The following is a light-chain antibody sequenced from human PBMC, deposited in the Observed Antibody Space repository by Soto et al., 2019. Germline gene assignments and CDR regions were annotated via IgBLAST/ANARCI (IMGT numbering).Light chain of an antibody. J-gene: IGKJ1*01. CDR1: QSVGSS. Sequence: EIVLTQSPGTLSLSPGERATLSCRASQSVGSSLIWYQQKPGQAPRLLFYGASNRATAIPDRFSGSGFGTDFTLTITRLEPEDFAVYYCQQYGDSPQTFGPGTKVDIK. V-gene: IGKV3-20*01. CDR3: QQYGDSPQT. CDR2: GAS.